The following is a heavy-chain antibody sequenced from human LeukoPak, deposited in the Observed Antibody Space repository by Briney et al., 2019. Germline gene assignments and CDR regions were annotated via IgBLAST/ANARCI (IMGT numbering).Heavy chain of an antibody. V-gene: IGHV3-23*01. D-gene: IGHD6-19*01. J-gene: IGHJ4*02. CDR3: ARDHSSGWYSDYFDY. Sequence: PGGSLRLSCAASGFTFSSSAMSWVRQAPEKGLEWVATISGSGGGTYYADSVKGRFTISRDNSKNTLYLQMNSLRAEDTAVYYCARDHSSGWYSDYFDYWGQGTLVTVSS. CDR2: ISGSGGGT. CDR1: GFTFSSSA.